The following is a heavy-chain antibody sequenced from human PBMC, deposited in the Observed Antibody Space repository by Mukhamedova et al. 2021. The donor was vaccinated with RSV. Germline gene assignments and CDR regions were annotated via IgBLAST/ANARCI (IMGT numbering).Heavy chain of an antibody. V-gene: IGHV3-30*07. CDR1: STYA. J-gene: IGHJ6*02. Sequence: STYALHWVRQAPGKGLEWVTFIAYDGRYEYYADSVKGRFTSSRDNSKNTLYLQMNSLRTEDTAVYYCARDACFYEGYSAMDVWG. CDR3: ARDACFYEGYSAMDV. CDR2: IAYDGRYE. D-gene: IGHD2/OR15-2a*01.